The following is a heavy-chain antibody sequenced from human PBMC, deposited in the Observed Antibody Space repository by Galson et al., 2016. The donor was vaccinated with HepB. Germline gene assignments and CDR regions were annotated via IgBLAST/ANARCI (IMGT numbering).Heavy chain of an antibody. V-gene: IGHV3-30-3*01. CDR2: ISYDGRDK. D-gene: IGHD4-17*01. J-gene: IGHJ3*02. Sequence: SLRLSCAASRFTFSRNAMHWVRQAPGKGLDWVAAISYDGRDKYYADSVKGRFTISRDNSRNMVYLEMHSLGPEDTAVYYCARDPYGDNDAFDIRGQGTMVSVSS. CDR3: ARDPYGDNDAFDI. CDR1: RFTFSRNA.